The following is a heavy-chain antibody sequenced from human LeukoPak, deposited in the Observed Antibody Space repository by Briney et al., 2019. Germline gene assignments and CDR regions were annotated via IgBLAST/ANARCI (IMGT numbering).Heavy chain of an antibody. Sequence: AGGSLRLSCAASGFTFSSYAMHWVRQAPGKGLEWVAVISYDGSNKYYADSVKGRFTISRDNSKNTLYLQMNSLRAEDTAVYYCARGDYGGFYGMDVWGQGTTVTVSS. V-gene: IGHV3-30-3*01. CDR1: GFTFSSYA. D-gene: IGHD4-23*01. J-gene: IGHJ6*02. CDR3: ARGDYGGFYGMDV. CDR2: ISYDGSNK.